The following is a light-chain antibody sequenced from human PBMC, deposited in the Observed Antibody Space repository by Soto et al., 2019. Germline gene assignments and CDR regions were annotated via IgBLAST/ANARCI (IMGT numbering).Light chain of an antibody. J-gene: IGKJ4*01. CDR2: DAS. Sequence: EIVLTQSPATLSLSPGERATLSCGASQSISSYLAWYQQKPGQAPRLLIYDASNRATGIPARFSGSGSGTDFTLTISSLEPDDFAVYYCQQRSDWPLLTFGGGTKVEIK. V-gene: IGKV3-11*01. CDR1: QSISSY. CDR3: QQRSDWPLLT.